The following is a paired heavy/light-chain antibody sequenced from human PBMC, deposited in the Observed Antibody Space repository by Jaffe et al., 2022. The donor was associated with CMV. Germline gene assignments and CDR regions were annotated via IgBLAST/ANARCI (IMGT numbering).Light chain of an antibody. CDR1: QSILSSGDNNNY. J-gene: IGKJ1*01. CDR2: WAS. Sequence: DIVMTQSPESLAVSLGERATINCKSSQSILSSGDNNNYLAWYQQRPGQPPKRLIYWASTRESGVPDRFTGSGSGTEFTLTISSLQAEDVALYYCQQSYNAPLTFGQGTKVEIK. CDR3: QQSYNAPLT. V-gene: IGKV4-1*01.
Heavy chain of an antibody. CDR1: GFTVSAYW. J-gene: IGHJ4*02. CDR3: SAASGWYFDF. D-gene: IGHD6-19*01. Sequence: EVQLVESGGGLVQPGGSLRLSCAASGFTVSAYWMSWVRQAPGKGLEWVASINKDGSETYYVGSVKGRFTVSRDNAKNSLYLQMVSLRGEDTAVYYCSAASGWYFDFWGQGALVTVSS. CDR2: INKDGSET. V-gene: IGHV3-7*01.